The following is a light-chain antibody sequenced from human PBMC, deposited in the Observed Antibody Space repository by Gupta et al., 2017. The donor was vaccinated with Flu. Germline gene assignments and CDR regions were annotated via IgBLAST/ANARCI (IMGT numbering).Light chain of an antibody. Sequence: EIVMTQSPATLSVSPGERATLSCRASQSVSSNLAWYQQKPGQAPRLPIYGASTRATGIPARFSGSGSGTEFTLTISSLQSEDFTVYYCQQYNKWPPHTFGQGTKLEIK. CDR1: QSVSSN. J-gene: IGKJ2*01. CDR2: GAS. V-gene: IGKV3-15*01. CDR3: QQYNKWPPHT.